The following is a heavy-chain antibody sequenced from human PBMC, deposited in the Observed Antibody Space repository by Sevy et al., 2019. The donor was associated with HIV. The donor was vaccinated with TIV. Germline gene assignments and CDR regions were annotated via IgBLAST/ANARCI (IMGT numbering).Heavy chain of an antibody. D-gene: IGHD6-13*01. J-gene: IGHJ6*03. V-gene: IGHV3-53*01. CDR3: ASHSSSWYDYYYYMDV. CDR1: GFTVSSNY. Sequence: GGSLRLSCAASGFTVSSNYLSWVRQAPGKGLEWVSVIYSVGTTYYADSVKGRFTISRDNSKNTLYLQMNSLRAEDTAVYYCASHSSSWYDYYYYMDVWGKVTTVTVSS. CDR2: IYSVGTT.